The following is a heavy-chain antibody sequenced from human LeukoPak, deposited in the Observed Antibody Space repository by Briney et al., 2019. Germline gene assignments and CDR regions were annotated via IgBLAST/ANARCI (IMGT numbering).Heavy chain of an antibody. V-gene: IGHV1-18*01. CDR2: ISAYNGNT. Sequence: GASVKVSCKTSGYTFTNYGISWVRQAPGQGLEWMGWISAYNGNTNYAQKLQGRVTMTTDTSTSTAYMELRSLRSDDTAVYYCARKGSYSHYYYYKDGWGKGTTVTVSS. J-gene: IGHJ6*03. D-gene: IGHD3-10*01. CDR1: GYTFTNYG. CDR3: ARKGSYSHYYYYKDG.